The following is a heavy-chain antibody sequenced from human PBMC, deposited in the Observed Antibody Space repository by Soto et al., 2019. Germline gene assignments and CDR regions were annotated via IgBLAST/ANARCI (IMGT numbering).Heavy chain of an antibody. J-gene: IGHJ6*02. CDR3: ASHVPAAINYYYGMDV. D-gene: IGHD2-2*01. Sequence: ASVKVSCKASGYTFTGYYMHWVRQAPGQGLEWMGWINPNSGGTNYAQKFQGRVTMTRDTSISTAYMELSRLRSDDTAVYYRASHVPAAINYYYGMDVWGQGTTVTVSS. CDR1: GYTFTGYY. V-gene: IGHV1-2*02. CDR2: INPNSGGT.